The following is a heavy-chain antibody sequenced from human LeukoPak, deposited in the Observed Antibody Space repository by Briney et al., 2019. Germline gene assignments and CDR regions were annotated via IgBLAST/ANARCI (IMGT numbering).Heavy chain of an antibody. Sequence: GGSLRLSCAASGFTFSSYAMHWVRQAPGKGLEWVALISYDGINKYYADSVKGRFTISRDNAKNSLSLQMNSLRAEDTAVYYCAREVAFGDYMDVWGKGTTVTVSS. CDR2: ISYDGINK. V-gene: IGHV3-30*04. J-gene: IGHJ6*03. D-gene: IGHD5-12*01. CDR3: AREVAFGDYMDV. CDR1: GFTFSSYA.